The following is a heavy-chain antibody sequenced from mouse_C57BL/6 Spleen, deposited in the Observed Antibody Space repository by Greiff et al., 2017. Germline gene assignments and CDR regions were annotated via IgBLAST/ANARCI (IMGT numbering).Heavy chain of an antibody. D-gene: IGHD2-3*01. Sequence: ESGPGLVKPSQSLSLTCSVTGYSITSGYYWNWIRQFPGNKLEWMGYISYDGSNNYNPSLKNRISITRDTSKNQFFLKLNSVTTEDTATYYCARGDGYPPGDCDVWGTGTTVTVSS. V-gene: IGHV3-6*01. J-gene: IGHJ1*03. CDR1: GYSITSGYY. CDR2: ISYDGSN. CDR3: ARGDGYPPGDCDV.